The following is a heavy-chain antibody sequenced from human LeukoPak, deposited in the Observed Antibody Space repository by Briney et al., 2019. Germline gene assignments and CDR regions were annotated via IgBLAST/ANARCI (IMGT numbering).Heavy chain of an antibody. CDR3: ATFGITDAFDI. J-gene: IGHJ3*02. V-gene: IGHV3-30-3*01. CDR2: ISYDGSNK. Sequence: GGSLRLSCAASGFTFSSYAMHWVRQAPGKGLEWVAIISYDGSNKYYADSVKGRFTISRDNSKNTLYLQMNSLRAEDTAVYYCATFGITDAFDIWGQGTMVTVSS. CDR1: GFTFSSYA. D-gene: IGHD3-3*01.